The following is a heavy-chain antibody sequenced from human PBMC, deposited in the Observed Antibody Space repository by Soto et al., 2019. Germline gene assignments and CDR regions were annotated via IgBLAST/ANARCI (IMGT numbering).Heavy chain of an antibody. J-gene: IGHJ4*02. D-gene: IGHD5-12*01. CDR1: GGTFSSYA. CDR3: VREGRYSGYAKFDE. Sequence: SVKVSCKASGGTFSSYAISWVRQAPGQGLEWMGGIIPIFGTANYAQKFQGRVTITADKSTSTAYMELSSLRSEDTAVYYCVREGRYSGYAKFDEWGQGTLVTVS. CDR2: IIPIFGTA. V-gene: IGHV1-69*06.